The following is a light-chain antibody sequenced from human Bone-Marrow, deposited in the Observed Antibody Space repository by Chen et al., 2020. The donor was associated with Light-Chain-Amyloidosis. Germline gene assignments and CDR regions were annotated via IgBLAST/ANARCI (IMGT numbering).Light chain of an antibody. CDR1: SSDVGGDNH. J-gene: IGLJ1*01. Sequence: QSALTQPASVSGSPGQSLTISCTGTSSDVGGDNHLSWYQQHPDKAPKLMIYEVTNRPSWVPGRFSGSKSYNTASLTISGLQTEDEADYFCSSYTITNTLVFGSGTRVTVL. CDR2: EVT. V-gene: IGLV2-14*01. CDR3: SSYTITNTLV.